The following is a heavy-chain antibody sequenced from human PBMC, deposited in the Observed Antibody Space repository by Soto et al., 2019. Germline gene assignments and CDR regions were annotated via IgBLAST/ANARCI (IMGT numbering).Heavy chain of an antibody. CDR2: IFYSGSA. CDR3: ASLRDYYNSSGYPQGFYFDY. V-gene: IGHV4-31*03. CDR1: GGSTNSATYY. D-gene: IGHD3-22*01. J-gene: IGHJ4*02. Sequence: SETLSLTCSVSGGSTNSATYYWRWVRQRPGKGLEWIGHIFYSGSAYYTASLKTRLAISVDTSKNQSSLKLSSVTAADTAVYYCASLRDYYNSSGYPQGFYFDYWGQGTLVTVSS.